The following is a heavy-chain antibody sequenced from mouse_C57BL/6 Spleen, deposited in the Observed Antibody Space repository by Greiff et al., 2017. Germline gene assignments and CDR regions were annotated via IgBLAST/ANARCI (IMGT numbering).Heavy chain of an antibody. CDR1: GFTFSSYA. D-gene: IGHD2-4*01. J-gene: IGHJ1*03. V-gene: IGHV5-4*01. Sequence: EVKLVESGGGLVKPGGSLKLSCAASGFTFSSYAMSWVRQTPEKRLEWVATISDGGSYTYYPDNVKGRFTISRDNAKNNLYLQMSHLKSEDTAMYYCAREGSYDYHGYFDVWGTGTTVTVSS. CDR2: ISDGGSYT. CDR3: AREGSYDYHGYFDV.